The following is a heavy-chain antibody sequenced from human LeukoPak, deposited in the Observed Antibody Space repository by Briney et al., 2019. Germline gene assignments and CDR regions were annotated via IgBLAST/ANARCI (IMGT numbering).Heavy chain of an antibody. CDR3: ARANVVVPAAQEPDNWFDP. V-gene: IGHV1-2*02. D-gene: IGHD2-2*01. CDR2: INPNSGGT. Sequence: ASVKVSCKASGYTFIGYYMHWVRQAPGQGLEWMGWINPNSGGTNYAQKFQGRVTMTRDTSISTAYMELSRLRSDDTAVYYCARANVVVPAAQEPDNWFDPWGQGTLVTVSS. CDR1: GYTFIGYY. J-gene: IGHJ5*02.